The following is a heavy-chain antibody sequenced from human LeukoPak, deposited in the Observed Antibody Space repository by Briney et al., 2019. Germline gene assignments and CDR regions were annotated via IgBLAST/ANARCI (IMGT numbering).Heavy chain of an antibody. D-gene: IGHD4-17*01. CDR1: GGSISSSSYY. J-gene: IGHJ4*02. Sequence: SETLSLTCTVSGGSISSSSYYWGWIRQPPGKGLEWIGSIYYSGSTYYNPSLKSRVTISVDTSKNQFSLKLSSVTAADTAVYYCARDTLEYGDYSTGIWGQGTLVTVSS. V-gene: IGHV4-39*07. CDR3: ARDTLEYGDYSTGI. CDR2: IYYSGST.